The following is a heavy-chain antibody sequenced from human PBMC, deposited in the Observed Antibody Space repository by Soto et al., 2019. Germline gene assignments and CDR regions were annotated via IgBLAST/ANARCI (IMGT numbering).Heavy chain of an antibody. Sequence: SVKVSCKASGGTFSSYAISWVRQAPGQGLEWMGGIIPIFGTANYAQKFQGRVTITADESTSTAYMELSSLRSEDTAVYYCARGRSDGYNPVSRFDPWGQGTLVTVSS. J-gene: IGHJ5*02. D-gene: IGHD5-12*01. CDR1: GGTFSSYA. CDR2: IIPIFGTA. CDR3: ARGRSDGYNPVSRFDP. V-gene: IGHV1-69*13.